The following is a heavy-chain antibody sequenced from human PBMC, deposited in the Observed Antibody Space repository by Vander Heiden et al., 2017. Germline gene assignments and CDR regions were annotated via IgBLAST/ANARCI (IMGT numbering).Heavy chain of an antibody. J-gene: IGHJ4*02. Sequence: EVQLVESGGGLVQPGRHLRPPCAASGFTCAGYAMHWVRQAPGEGLEWVSGISWDSGSIGYADSVKGRFTISRDNAKNSLYLQMNSLRAEDTALYYCAKVRARYLPDDYFDYWGQGTLVTVSS. V-gene: IGHV3-9*01. CDR2: ISWDSGSI. CDR1: GFTCAGYA. CDR3: AKVRARYLPDDYFDY. D-gene: IGHD3-10*01.